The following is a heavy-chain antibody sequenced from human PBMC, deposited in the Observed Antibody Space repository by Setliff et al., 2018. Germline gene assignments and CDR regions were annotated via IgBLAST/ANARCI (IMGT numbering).Heavy chain of an antibody. CDR2: IYPGDSDT. V-gene: IGHV5-51*01. CDR1: GYSFITYW. CDR3: VRAGSGIGGDLDY. J-gene: IGHJ4*02. Sequence: GESLTLSCTGSGYSFITYWIGWVRQMPGKGLEWMGIIYPGDSDTRYSPSFQGQVTISADKSITTAYLKWSSLKASDTAIYYCVRAGSGIGGDLDYWGQGTLVTVSS. D-gene: IGHD3-10*01.